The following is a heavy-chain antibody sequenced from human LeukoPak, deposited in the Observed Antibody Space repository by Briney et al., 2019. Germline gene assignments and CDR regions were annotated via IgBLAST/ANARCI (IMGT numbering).Heavy chain of an antibody. V-gene: IGHV3-15*01. D-gene: IGHD3-22*01. CDR1: GFTFSNAW. CDR3: TTDLSELDDSGYYAKYFHH. Sequence: GGSLRLSCAASGFTFSNAWMSWVRQAPGKGLEWVGRIRSKTDGGTIDYAAPVKGRFTISRDDSKDTLFLQMNSLKTEDTAVYYCTTDLSELDDSGYYAKYFHHWGQGTLVSVSS. CDR2: IRSKTDGGTI. J-gene: IGHJ1*01.